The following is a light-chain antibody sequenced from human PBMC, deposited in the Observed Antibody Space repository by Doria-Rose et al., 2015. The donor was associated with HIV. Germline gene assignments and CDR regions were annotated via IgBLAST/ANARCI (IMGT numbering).Light chain of an antibody. J-gene: IGKJ1*01. CDR1: QSFSSTY. V-gene: IGKV3-20*01. CDR3: HQYGTSWT. Sequence: EIVLTQSPGTLSLSPGERATLSCRASQSFSSTYLAWYQQKPGQAPSPLIYDGSTRATGIPDGFSASGSGTDFTLTINRLEPEDFALYYCHQYGTSWTFGQGTKVEI. CDR2: DGS.